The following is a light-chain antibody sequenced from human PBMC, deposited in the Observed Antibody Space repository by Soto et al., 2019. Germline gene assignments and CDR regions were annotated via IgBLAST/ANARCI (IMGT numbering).Light chain of an antibody. V-gene: IGKV3-15*01. CDR3: QHYNNRPPLT. CDR2: GPX. Sequence: EIVMTQSPATLSVSPGERATLSCRVSQSVGSQLAWYQQTPGQAPRLLIYGPXXRATGIPASLSRSGSGTGFTLTISRLQYEDFAVYYCQHYNNRPPLTFGGGTKVDIK. CDR1: QSVGSQ. J-gene: IGKJ4*01.